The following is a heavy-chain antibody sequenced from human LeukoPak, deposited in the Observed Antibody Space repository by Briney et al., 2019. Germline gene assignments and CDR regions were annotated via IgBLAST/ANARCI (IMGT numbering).Heavy chain of an antibody. CDR1: GGSISSYY. Sequence: SETLSLTCTVSGGSISSYYWGWIRQPPGKGLEWIGSIYYSGSTYYNPSLKSRVTISVDTSKNQFSLKLSSVTAADTAVYYCARSGRPEYYFDYWGQGTLVTVSS. V-gene: IGHV4-39*07. J-gene: IGHJ4*02. D-gene: IGHD6-6*01. CDR3: ARSGRPEYYFDY. CDR2: IYYSGST.